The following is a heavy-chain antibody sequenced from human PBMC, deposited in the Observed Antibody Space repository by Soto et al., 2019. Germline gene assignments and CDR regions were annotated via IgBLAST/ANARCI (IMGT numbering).Heavy chain of an antibody. CDR3: AKRDVRGVPSYFDY. CDR2: ISGSGGST. Sequence: EVQLLESGGGLVQPGGSLRLSCAASGFTFSSYARSWVRRAPGKGREWVSAISGSGGSTYYADSVKGRFTISRDNSKNTLYLQMNSLRAEDTAVYYCAKRDVRGVPSYFDYWGQGTLVTVSS. V-gene: IGHV3-23*01. J-gene: IGHJ4*02. D-gene: IGHD3-10*01. CDR1: GFTFSSYA.